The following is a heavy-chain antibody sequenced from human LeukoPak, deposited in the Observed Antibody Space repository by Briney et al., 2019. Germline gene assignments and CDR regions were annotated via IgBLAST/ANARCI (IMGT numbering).Heavy chain of an antibody. J-gene: IGHJ2*01. D-gene: IGHD7-27*01. CDR3: AIQPWGSGNNWYFDL. V-gene: IGHV1-2*02. CDR2: ISPNSGGT. Sequence: ASVTVSCKASGYTCTAYYIHWVRQAPGQGLEWMGWISPNSGGTDYAQKFQGRVTMTRDTSISTAYVELSSLTSDDTAVYYCAIQPWGSGNNWYFDLWGRGTLVTVSS. CDR1: GYTCTAYY.